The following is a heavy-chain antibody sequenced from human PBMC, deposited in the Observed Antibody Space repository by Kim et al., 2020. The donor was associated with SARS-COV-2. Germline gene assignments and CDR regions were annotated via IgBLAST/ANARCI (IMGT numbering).Heavy chain of an antibody. V-gene: IGHV5-51*01. CDR2: IYPGDSDT. CDR3: ARRGVATKYYYYYYGMDV. CDR1: GYSFTSYW. D-gene: IGHD5-12*01. Sequence: GESLKISCKGSGYSFTSYWIGWVRQMPGKGLEWMGIIYPGDSDTRYSPSFQGQVTISADKSISTAYLQWSSLKASDTAMYYCARRGVATKYYYYYYGMDVWGQGTTVTVSS. J-gene: IGHJ6*02.